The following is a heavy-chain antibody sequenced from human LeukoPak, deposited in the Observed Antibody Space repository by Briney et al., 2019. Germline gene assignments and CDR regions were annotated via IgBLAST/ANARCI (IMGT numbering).Heavy chain of an antibody. CDR1: GFTFNTYS. CDR2: ITRDSDVI. CDR3: ARHVVAVGFDY. J-gene: IGHJ4*02. Sequence: GGSLRLSSAASGFTFNTYSMNWIRQAPGKGLEWLSYITRDSDVIYYADSVKGRFTVSRDNAKNTLYLQMNSVRAEDTAVYYCARHVVAVGFDYWGQGTLVTVSS. D-gene: IGHD3-22*01. V-gene: IGHV3-48*04.